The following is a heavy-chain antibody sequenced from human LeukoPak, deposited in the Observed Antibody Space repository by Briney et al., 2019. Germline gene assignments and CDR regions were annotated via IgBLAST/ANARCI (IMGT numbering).Heavy chain of an antibody. D-gene: IGHD3-9*01. CDR2: INHSGST. CDR1: GGSFSGYY. V-gene: IGHV4-34*01. J-gene: IGHJ5*02. Sequence: SETLSLTCAVYGGSFSGYYWSWIRQPPGKGLEWIGEINHSGSTNYNPSLKSRVTISVDTSKNQFSLKLSSVTAADTAVYYCARHMYYDILTGYSRATLFDPWGQGTLVTVSS. CDR3: ARHMYYDILTGYSRATLFDP.